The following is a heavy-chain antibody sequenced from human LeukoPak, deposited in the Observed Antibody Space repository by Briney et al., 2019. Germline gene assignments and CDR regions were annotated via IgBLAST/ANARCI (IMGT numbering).Heavy chain of an antibody. CDR2: IKQDGSEK. D-gene: IGHD5-12*01. V-gene: IGHV3-7*04. Sequence: GGSLRLPCAASGFTFSNYWMTWVRQAPGKGLEWVANIKQDGSEKYYVDSVKGRFTISRDNAKNSLYLQMNSLRAEDTAVYYCARSTYGGYDCFDYWGQGTLVTVSS. J-gene: IGHJ4*02. CDR1: GFTFSNYW. CDR3: ARSTYGGYDCFDY.